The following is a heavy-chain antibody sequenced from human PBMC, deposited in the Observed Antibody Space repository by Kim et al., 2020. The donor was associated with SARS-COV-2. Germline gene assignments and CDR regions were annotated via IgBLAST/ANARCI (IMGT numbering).Heavy chain of an antibody. V-gene: IGHV3-23*01. CDR3: AKDRVRGVIIGPYNWFDP. Sequence: KGRFTISRDNSKNTLYLQMNSLRAEDTAVYYCAKDRVRGVIIGPYNWFDPWGQGTLVTVSS. J-gene: IGHJ5*02. D-gene: IGHD3-10*01.